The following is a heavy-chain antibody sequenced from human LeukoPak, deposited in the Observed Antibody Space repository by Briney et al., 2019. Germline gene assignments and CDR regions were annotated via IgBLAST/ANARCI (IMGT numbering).Heavy chain of an antibody. CDR1: GGSISGYF. V-gene: IGHV4-4*07. D-gene: IGHD3-16*02. CDR3: AREGGGSNRCLD. J-gene: IGHJ1*01. CDR2: IHATGTT. Sequence: SETLSLTCTVSGGSISGYFWSWIRQPAGKGLEWIGRIHATGTTNYNPSLKSRVTMSVDTSKNQFSLNLTSVTAADTAVYYCAREGGGSNRCLDWGQGTLVTVSS.